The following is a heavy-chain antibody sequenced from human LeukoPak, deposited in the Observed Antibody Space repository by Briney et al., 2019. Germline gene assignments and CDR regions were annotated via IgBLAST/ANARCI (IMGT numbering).Heavy chain of an antibody. CDR3: ARGEYSGSHGGASDY. Sequence: ASVKVSCKASGSTVTGYYMHWVRQAPGEGVEGMGWMNPNSGGTNHAQQFQGRVTKTRDTSISTAYMEQSRLKSCDTAVYYWARGEYSGSHGGASDYWGQGPLVSVSS. D-gene: IGHD1-26*01. CDR1: GSTVTGYY. J-gene: IGHJ4*02. CDR2: MNPNSGGT. V-gene: IGHV1-2*02.